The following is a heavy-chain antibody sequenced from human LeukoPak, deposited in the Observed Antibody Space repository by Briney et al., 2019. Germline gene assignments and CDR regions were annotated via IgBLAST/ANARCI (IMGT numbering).Heavy chain of an antibody. CDR3: APDPNKWLRNY. J-gene: IGHJ4*02. V-gene: IGHV3-33*01. CDR2: IWYDGSNK. D-gene: IGHD5-12*01. CDR1: GFTFSSYG. Sequence: GGSLRLSCAASGFTFSSYGMHWVRQAPGKGLEWVAVIWYDGSNKYYADSVKGRFTISRDNSKNTLYLQMNSLRAEDTAVYYCAPDPNKWLRNYWGQGTLVTVSS.